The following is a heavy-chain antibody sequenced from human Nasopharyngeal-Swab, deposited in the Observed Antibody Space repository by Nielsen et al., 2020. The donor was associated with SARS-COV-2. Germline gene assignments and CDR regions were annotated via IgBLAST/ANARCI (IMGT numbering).Heavy chain of an antibody. CDR1: GFTFSSYS. CDR3: ARSGELRFLEWLNPRPDY. V-gene: IGHV3-21*01. CDR2: ISSSSSYI. Sequence: GESLKISCAASGFTFSSYSMNWVRQAPGKGLEWVSSISSSSSYIYYTDSVKGRFTISRDNAKNSLYLQMNSLRAEDTAVYYCARSGELRFLEWLNPRPDYWGQGTLVTVSS. J-gene: IGHJ4*02. D-gene: IGHD3-3*01.